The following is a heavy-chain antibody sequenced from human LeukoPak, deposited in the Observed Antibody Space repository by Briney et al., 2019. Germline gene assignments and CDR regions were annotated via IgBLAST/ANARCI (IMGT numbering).Heavy chain of an antibody. CDR1: GFTFRSYS. Sequence: GGTLRLSCAASGFTFRSYSMNWVRQAPGKGLEWVSSISSSSSYIYYAESVKGRFTISRDNAKNSLYLQMNSLRAEDTAVYYCARDWNAAAAFDYWGQGTLVTVSS. D-gene: IGHD6-13*01. CDR3: ARDWNAAAAFDY. V-gene: IGHV3-21*01. CDR2: ISSSSSYI. J-gene: IGHJ4*02.